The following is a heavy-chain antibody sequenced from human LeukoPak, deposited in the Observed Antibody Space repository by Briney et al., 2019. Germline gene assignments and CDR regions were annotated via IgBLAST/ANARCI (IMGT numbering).Heavy chain of an antibody. D-gene: IGHD3-22*01. J-gene: IGHJ5*02. Sequence: SETLSLTCTVSGGSISSCYWNWIRQRPGRGLEWIGYIYYSGSTNYNPSLKSRVTISVDASKNQFSLKVSSVTAADTAVYYCARGESSASNWFDPWGQGTLVTVS. CDR3: ARGESSASNWFDP. CDR2: IYYSGST. V-gene: IGHV4-59*01. CDR1: GGSISSCY.